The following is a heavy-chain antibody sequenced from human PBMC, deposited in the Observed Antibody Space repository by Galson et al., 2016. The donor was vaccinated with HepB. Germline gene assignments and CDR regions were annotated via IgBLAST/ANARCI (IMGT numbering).Heavy chain of an antibody. J-gene: IGHJ6*02. CDR1: GGTFSSYA. CDR2: IVAMFGTA. CDR3: ATIAAAGYYYGTDV. V-gene: IGHV1-69*06. D-gene: IGHD6-25*01. Sequence: SCKASGGTFSSYAISWVRQAPGQGLAWMGGIVAMFGTASYAQNFQGRVTISADKSTSTAYMELRSLRSEDTAIYYCATIAAAGYYYGTDVWGQGTTVTVSS.